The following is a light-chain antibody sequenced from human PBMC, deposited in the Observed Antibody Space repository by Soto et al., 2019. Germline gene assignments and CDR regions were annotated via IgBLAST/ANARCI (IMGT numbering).Light chain of an antibody. CDR3: HQYYGSPPRT. V-gene: IGKV4-1*01. CDR2: RGF. J-gene: IGKJ1*01. Sequence: VLTRSPASLVVSRGGGPPFGGRSARGVFSGPTIRNYLACYQQKPGQPPKLFISRGFIRESGVPDRFSGSGSGTDFTLTISSLQAEDVAVYYCHQYYGSPPRTFGQGTKVEIK. CDR1: RGVFSGPTIRNY.